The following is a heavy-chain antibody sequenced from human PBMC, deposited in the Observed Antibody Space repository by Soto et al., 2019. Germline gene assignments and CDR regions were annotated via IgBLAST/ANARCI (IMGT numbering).Heavy chain of an antibody. D-gene: IGHD1-26*01. CDR1: GGSISSSSYY. CDR2: IYYSGST. J-gene: IGHJ3*02. Sequence: SETLSLTCTVSGGSISSSSYYWGWIRQPPGKGLEWIGSIYYSGSTYYNPSLKSRVTISVDTSKNQFSQKLSSVTAADTAVYYCARAPLSYSGSYYAFDIWGQGTMVTVSS. V-gene: IGHV4-39*01. CDR3: ARAPLSYSGSYYAFDI.